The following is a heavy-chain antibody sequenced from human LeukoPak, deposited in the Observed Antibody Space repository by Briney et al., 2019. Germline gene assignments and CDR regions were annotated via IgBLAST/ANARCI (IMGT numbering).Heavy chain of an antibody. CDR2: IKSKTDGGTT. D-gene: IGHD2-2*01. V-gene: IGHV3-15*01. Sequence: PGGSLRLSCAASGFTFSNAWMSWVRQAPGKGLEWVGRIKSKTDGGTTDYAAPVKGRFTISRDDSKNTLYLQMNSLKTEDTAVYYCTTGPPLEDIVVVPAALLGYYYYYMDVWGKGTTVTVSS. J-gene: IGHJ6*03. CDR3: TTGPPLEDIVVVPAALLGYYYYYMDV. CDR1: GFTFSNAW.